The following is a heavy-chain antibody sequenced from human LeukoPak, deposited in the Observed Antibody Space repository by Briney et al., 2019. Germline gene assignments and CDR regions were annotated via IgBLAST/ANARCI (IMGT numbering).Heavy chain of an antibody. CDR1: GFTVSSNH. CDR2: IYSGGST. CDR3: ARVIVTGYYDAFDI. J-gene: IGHJ3*02. V-gene: IGHV3-53*01. D-gene: IGHD3-9*01. Sequence: GGSLRLSCAASGFTVSSNHMSWVRQAPGKGLEWVSVIYSGGSTYYADSVKGRFTISRDNSKNTLYLQMNSLRAEDPAVYYCARVIVTGYYDAFDIWGQGTMVTVSS.